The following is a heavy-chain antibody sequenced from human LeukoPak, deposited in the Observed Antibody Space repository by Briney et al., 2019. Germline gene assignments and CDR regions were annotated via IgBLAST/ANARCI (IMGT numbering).Heavy chain of an antibody. D-gene: IGHD6-13*01. Sequence: ASVTVSCKASGYTFTSYAMHWVRQAPGQRLEWMGWINAGNGNTKYSQKFQGRVTITRDTSASTAYMELSSLRSEDTAVYYCARESSSSFDFDYWGQGTLVTVSS. CDR1: GYTFTSYA. V-gene: IGHV1-3*01. CDR2: INAGNGNT. J-gene: IGHJ4*02. CDR3: ARESSSSFDFDY.